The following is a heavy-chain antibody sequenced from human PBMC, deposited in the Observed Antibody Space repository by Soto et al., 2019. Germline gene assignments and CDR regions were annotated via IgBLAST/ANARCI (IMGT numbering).Heavy chain of an antibody. CDR3: TRRFTLWVDP. D-gene: IGHD3-3*01. Sequence: QVQLVQSGAEEKKPGASVKVSCKASGYTLTSYVTHWVRQAPGQRVEWRGWINAGNGNTKYSQKFQGRVTITRVTSASTAYMQLRRPRSEDPASYHWTRRFTLWVDPRGQGTLVTV. J-gene: IGHJ5*02. CDR1: GYTLTSYV. V-gene: IGHV1-3*05. CDR2: INAGNGNT.